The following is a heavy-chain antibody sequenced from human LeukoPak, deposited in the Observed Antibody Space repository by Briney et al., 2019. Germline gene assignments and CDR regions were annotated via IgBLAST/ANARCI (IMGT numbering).Heavy chain of an antibody. CDR1: GGSFSGYY. CDR3: ARGRGYCSGGSCNPFQH. V-gene: IGHV4-34*01. J-gene: IGHJ1*01. CDR2: INHSGST. D-gene: IGHD2-15*01. Sequence: SETLSLTCAVYGGSFSGYYWSWIRQPPGKGLEWIGEINHSGSTNYNPSPKSRVTIPVDTSKNQFSLKLSSVTAADTAAYYCARGRGYCSGGSCNPFQHWGQGTLVTVSS.